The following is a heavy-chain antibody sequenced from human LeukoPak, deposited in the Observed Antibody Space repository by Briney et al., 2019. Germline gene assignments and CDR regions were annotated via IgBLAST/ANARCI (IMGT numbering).Heavy chain of an antibody. CDR1: VYTFTSYY. CDR2: INPRGGST. CDR3: ARASSNAGFGY. Sequence: GASVKVSCKAYVYTFTSYYMHWVRHAPEQGGECVGIINPRGGSTSYAQKCQGRVTMTRDTSTSTVYMELSSLRSEDTAVYYCARASSNAGFGYWGQGTLVTVSS. D-gene: IGHD4-11*01. V-gene: IGHV1-46*01. J-gene: IGHJ4*02.